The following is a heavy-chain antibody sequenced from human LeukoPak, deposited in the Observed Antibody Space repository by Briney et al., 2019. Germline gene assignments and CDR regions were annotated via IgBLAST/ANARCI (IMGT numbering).Heavy chain of an antibody. V-gene: IGHV4-59*08. J-gene: IGHJ3*02. Sequence: SETLSLTCTVSGGSLSSYYFSWIRQSPGKGLEWIAYIDYSGSASYNPSLKSRVTMSVDTSKQFSLSLSSVTAADTAVYYCARHNYDDYVFDIWGQGTKVTVSS. CDR2: IDYSGSA. CDR1: GGSLSSYY. D-gene: IGHD4-17*01. CDR3: ARHNYDDYVFDI.